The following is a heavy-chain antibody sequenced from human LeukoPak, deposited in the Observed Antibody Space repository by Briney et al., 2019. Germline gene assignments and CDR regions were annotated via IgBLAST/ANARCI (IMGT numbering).Heavy chain of an antibody. Sequence: GGSLRLSCAASGFTFSSYWMSWVRQAPGKGLEWVANINQDGSEKYYVDSVKGRFTISRDNAKNSLYLQMNSLRAEDTAVYYCARLDDFWSGYWGNYYYYMDVWGTGTTVTVSS. CDR2: INQDGSEK. CDR3: ARLDDFWSGYWGNYYYYMDV. J-gene: IGHJ6*03. V-gene: IGHV3-7*01. CDR1: GFTFSSYW. D-gene: IGHD3-3*01.